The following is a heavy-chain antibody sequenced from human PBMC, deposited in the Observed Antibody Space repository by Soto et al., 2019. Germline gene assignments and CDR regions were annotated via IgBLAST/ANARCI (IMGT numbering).Heavy chain of an antibody. CDR2: IFYSGST. J-gene: IGHJ4*02. CDR1: GGSISSVGYY. V-gene: IGHV4-31*03. CDR3: ARVRTVMRDFDS. D-gene: IGHD2-21*01. Sequence: SETLSLTCTVSGGSISSVGYYWSWIRQHPGKGLEWIGYIFYSGSTYYNPSLKSRGTISLDTSKNQFSPRLYSVTAADTAVYYCARVRTVMRDFDSWGLGTLVTVSS.